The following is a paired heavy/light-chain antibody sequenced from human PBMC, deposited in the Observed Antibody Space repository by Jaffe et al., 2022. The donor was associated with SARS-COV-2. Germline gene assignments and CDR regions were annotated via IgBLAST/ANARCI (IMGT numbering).Light chain of an antibody. J-gene: IGKJ3*01. CDR1: QSVSSSY. Sequence: EIVLTQSPGTLSLSPGERATLSCRASQSVSSSYLAWYQQKPGQAPRLLIYGASSRATGIPDRFSGSGSGTDFTLTISRLEPEDFAVYYCQQYGSSPPYTFGPGTKVDIK. V-gene: IGKV3-20*01. CDR2: GAS. CDR3: QQYGSSPPYT.
Heavy chain of an antibody. V-gene: IGHV3-43*02. CDR2: ISGDGGST. CDR1: GFTFDDYA. D-gene: IGHD3-3*01. J-gene: IGHJ6*02. CDR3: AKDIFPYYDFWSGYWASYGMDV. Sequence: EVQLVESGGGVVQPGGSLRLSCAASGFTFDDYAMHWVRQAPGKGLEWVSLISGDGGSTYYADSVKGRFTISRDNSKNSLYLQMNSLRTEDTALYYCAKDIFPYYDFWSGYWASYGMDVWGQGTTVTVSS.